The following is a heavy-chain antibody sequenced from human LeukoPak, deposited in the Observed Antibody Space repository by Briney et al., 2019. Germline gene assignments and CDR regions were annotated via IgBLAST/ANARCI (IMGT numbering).Heavy chain of an antibody. V-gene: IGHV1-2*02. CDR1: GYTFTDYY. CDR2: INPNSGAT. J-gene: IGHJ4*02. Sequence: ASVKVSRKASGYTFTDYYIHWVRQAPGQGLEWMAWINPNSGATNYAQNLQGRVTVTRDTSISTAFMELTRLTSDDTAVYYCARVVSGGVIWAYWGQGTLVTVSS. D-gene: IGHD3-16*01. CDR3: ARVVSGGVIWAY.